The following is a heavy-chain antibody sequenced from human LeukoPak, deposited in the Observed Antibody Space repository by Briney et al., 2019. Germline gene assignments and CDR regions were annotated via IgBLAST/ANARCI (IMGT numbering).Heavy chain of an antibody. CDR3: AKGPTSGYGDYVPYYYYGMDV. J-gene: IGHJ6*02. V-gene: IGHV3-23*01. D-gene: IGHD4-17*01. CDR1: GFTFSSYA. CDR2: VSGRGGIT. Sequence: GGSLRLSCAPSGFTFSSYAMSWGREAPGEGREWVSAVSGRGGITYYADSVKGGFTISRDNSKNTLYLQMHSLSAEDTAVYYCAKGPTSGYGDYVPYYYYGMDVWRQGPTVTVYS.